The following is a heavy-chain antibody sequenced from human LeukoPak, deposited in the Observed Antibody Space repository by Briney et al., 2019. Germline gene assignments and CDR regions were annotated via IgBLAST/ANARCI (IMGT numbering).Heavy chain of an antibody. CDR1: GYTFTGYY. CDR2: INPNSGDT. D-gene: IGHD5-18*01. CDR3: AKDGGRGYNYGLYFDY. V-gene: IGHV1-2*02. Sequence: ASVKVSCKASGYTFTGYYMHWVRQAPGQGLEWMGWINPNSGDTNYAQKFQGRVTMTRDTSISTAYMELSRLRSDDTAVYYCAKDGGRGYNYGLYFDYWGQGTLVTVSS. J-gene: IGHJ4*02.